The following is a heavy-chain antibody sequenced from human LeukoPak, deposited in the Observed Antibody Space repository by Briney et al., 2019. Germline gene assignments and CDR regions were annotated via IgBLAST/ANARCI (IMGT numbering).Heavy chain of an antibody. CDR2: INPNSGGT. CDR3: ARAATWSGPLYMDV. V-gene: IGHV1-2*02. Sequence: GASVKVSCKASGYTFTGYYMHWVRQAPGQGLEWMGWINPNSGGTNYAQKFQGRVTMTRDTSISTAYMELSRPRSDDTAVYYCARAATWSGPLYMDVWGKGTTVTVSS. D-gene: IGHD3-3*01. J-gene: IGHJ6*03. CDR1: GYTFTGYY.